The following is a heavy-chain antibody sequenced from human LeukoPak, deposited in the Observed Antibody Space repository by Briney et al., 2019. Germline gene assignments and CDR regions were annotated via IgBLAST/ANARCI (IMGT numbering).Heavy chain of an antibody. CDR3: AKGFREGGALDY. D-gene: IGHD3-16*01. CDR2: ISYDGSNK. J-gene: IGHJ4*02. CDR1: GFTFSSYG. Sequence: PGRSLRLSCAASGFTFSSYGMHWVRQAPGKGLEWVAVISYDGSNKYYADSVKGRFTISRDNSKNTLYLQMNSLRAEDTAVYYCAKGFREGGALDYRGQGTLVTVSS. V-gene: IGHV3-30*18.